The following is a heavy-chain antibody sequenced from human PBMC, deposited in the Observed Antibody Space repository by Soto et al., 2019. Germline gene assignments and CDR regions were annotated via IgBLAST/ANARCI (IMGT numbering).Heavy chain of an antibody. CDR1: EFNFRGYA. J-gene: IGHJ4*02. V-gene: IGHV3-30*18. D-gene: IGHD3-16*01. CDR3: AKDLGYGTFCFDY. CDR2: ISYDGNDT. Sequence: GGSLRLSCAASEFNFRGYAMHWVRQAPGKGLDWVALISYDGNDTYYIDSVKRRFTISRDNSNSTLYLQMNDLRVEETAVYYCAKDLGYGTFCFDYWGQGTLVTVSS.